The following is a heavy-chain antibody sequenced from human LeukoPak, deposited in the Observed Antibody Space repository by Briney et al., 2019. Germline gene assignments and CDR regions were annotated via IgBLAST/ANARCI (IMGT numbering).Heavy chain of an antibody. CDR3: ARARGMDDYGDFRIK. V-gene: IGHV3-11*06. CDR2: ISSSSAYT. D-gene: IGHD4-17*01. J-gene: IGHJ4*02. CDR1: GFTFSDYY. Sequence: GGSLRLSCAASGFTFSDYYMRWIRQAPGKGLEWVSYISSSSAYTNYADSVKGRFTISRDNAKNPLSLQMNGLRAEDTAVYYCARARGMDDYGDFRIKWGQGTLVTVSS.